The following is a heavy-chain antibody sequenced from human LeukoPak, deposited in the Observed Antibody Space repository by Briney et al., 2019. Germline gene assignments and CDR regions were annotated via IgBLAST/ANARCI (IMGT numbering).Heavy chain of an antibody. Sequence: SGTLSLTCAVSGVSISSGNWWTWVSQPPGKGLEWIGEIYHGGNINYSPSLKSRVTISIDKSKNQLSLNLNSVTAADTAVYYCATRDQSRTDVVPPDYWGQGALVTVSS. CDR1: GVSISSGNW. D-gene: IGHD5-18*01. CDR3: ATRDQSRTDVVPPDY. CDR2: IYHGGNI. V-gene: IGHV4-4*02. J-gene: IGHJ4*02.